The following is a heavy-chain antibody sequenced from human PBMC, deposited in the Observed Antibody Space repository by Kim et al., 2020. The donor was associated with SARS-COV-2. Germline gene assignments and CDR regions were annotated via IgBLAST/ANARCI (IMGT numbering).Heavy chain of an antibody. J-gene: IGHJ6*02. CDR3: ARNIGVSGDYYFVMDV. V-gene: IGHV5-51*01. D-gene: IGHD3-10*02. CDR2: IHAGDSDV. CDR1: EYKFSIYW. Sequence: GESLKISCKGYEYKFSIYWISWVRQMPVKGLEWLGTIHAGDSDVRYDPSFQGRVTFSVDTSISTAYLDLSSLRTSDTAIYYCARNIGVSGDYYFVMDVWGQGTTVIVSS.